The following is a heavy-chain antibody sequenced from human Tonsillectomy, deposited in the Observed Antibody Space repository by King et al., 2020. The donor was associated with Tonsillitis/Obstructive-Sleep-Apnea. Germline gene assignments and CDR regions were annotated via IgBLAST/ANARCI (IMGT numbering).Heavy chain of an antibody. D-gene: IGHD3-3*01. CDR1: GYTFTSYG. V-gene: IGHV1-18*01. CDR3: ARERGEVSDLYGMDV. Sequence: QLVQSGAEVKKPGASVKVSCKASGYTFTSYGISWVRQAPGQGREWMGWISAYNGNTNYAQKLQGRVTMTTDTYTSTAYMELRSLRSDDTAVYYCARERGEVSDLYGMDVWGQGTTVTVSS. J-gene: IGHJ6*02. CDR2: ISAYNGNT.